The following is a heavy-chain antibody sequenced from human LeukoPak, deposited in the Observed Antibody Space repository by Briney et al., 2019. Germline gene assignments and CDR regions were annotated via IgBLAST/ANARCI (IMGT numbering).Heavy chain of an antibody. J-gene: IGHJ4*02. CDR1: GYSFSSYW. CDR2: IYPGDSDT. Sequence: GESLKISCKGSGYSFSSYWIGWVRQMPGKGLERMGIIYPGDSDTRYSPSFQGQVSISADKSISTAYLQWSSLKASDTAMYYCARPRAAASSYYFDYWGQGTLVTVSS. D-gene: IGHD6-13*01. V-gene: IGHV5-51*01. CDR3: ARPRAAASSYYFDY.